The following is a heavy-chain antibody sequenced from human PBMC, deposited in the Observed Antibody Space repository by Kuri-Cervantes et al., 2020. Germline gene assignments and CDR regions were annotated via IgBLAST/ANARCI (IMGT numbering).Heavy chain of an antibody. CDR2: INSGGGGT. CDR1: AFIISDYW. J-gene: IGHJ4*02. D-gene: IGHD3-9*01. Sequence: GGSLRLSCAASAFIISDYWMHWVRQTPGKGLVWVSRINSGGGGTDYADSVKGRFTISRDNAKNTLYLQMNSLRAEDTAVYYCARPAGDYDILTGYDYWGQGTLVTVSS. V-gene: IGHV3-74*01. CDR3: ARPAGDYDILTGYDY.